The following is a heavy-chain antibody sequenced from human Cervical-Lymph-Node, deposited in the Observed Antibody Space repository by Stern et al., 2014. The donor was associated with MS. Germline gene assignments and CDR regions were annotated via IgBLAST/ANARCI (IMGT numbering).Heavy chain of an antibody. CDR3: ARGYYYDTGNFYRSYFDS. Sequence: QVQLVQSGAEVKKPGASVMVSCQTSGYTFTSFAVHWVRQAPGKRLEWMGWVKVGNGKTKYAQKFQGRVTITRDTSARTAYMELRSLRSEDTAVYFCARGYYYDTGNFYRSYFDSWGQGTLVTVSS. CDR2: VKVGNGKT. J-gene: IGHJ4*02. V-gene: IGHV1-3*01. D-gene: IGHD3-22*01. CDR1: GYTFTSFA.